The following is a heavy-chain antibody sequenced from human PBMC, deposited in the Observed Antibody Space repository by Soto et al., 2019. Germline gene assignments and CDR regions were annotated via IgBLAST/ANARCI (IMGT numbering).Heavy chain of an antibody. CDR3: ARSVEGYFDY. CDR2: ITSDTNTI. CDR1: GFRFNIYS. V-gene: IGHV3-48*02. J-gene: IGHJ4*02. Sequence: EVQLVESGGGLVQPGGSLRLSCAASGFRFNIYSMNWIRQAPGKGLEWFAYITSDTNTIKYADSVRGRFTISRDNAKNSVDLQMNSLRDEDTAVYYCARSVEGYFDYWGQGTVVTVSS. D-gene: IGHD6-19*01.